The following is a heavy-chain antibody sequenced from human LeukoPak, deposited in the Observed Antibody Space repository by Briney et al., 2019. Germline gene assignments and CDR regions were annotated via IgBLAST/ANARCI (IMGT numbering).Heavy chain of an antibody. CDR3: TRDEDCGGDCFEAFDI. V-gene: IGHV3-74*03. J-gene: IGHJ3*02. D-gene: IGHD2-21*02. CDR1: GFTFSSYW. Sequence: PGGSLRLSCAASGFTFSSYWMHWVRQALGKGLVWVSRINSDGSSATYADSVKGRFTISRDNAKNTLYLQMNSLRAEDTAVYYCTRDEDCGGDCFEAFDIWGQGTMVTVSS. CDR2: INSDGSSA.